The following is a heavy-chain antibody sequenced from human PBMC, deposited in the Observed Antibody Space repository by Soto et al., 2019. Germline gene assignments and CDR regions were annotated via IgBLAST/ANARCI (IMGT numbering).Heavy chain of an antibody. Sequence: ASVKVSCKASGYTFTGCYIHWVRQAPGQGLEWMGWINPNTDYTNYAQKFQGRVTMTRDTSISTAYMELRRLRSDDTAVYYCARDSVPLANCFDPWGQGTLVTVSS. CDR2: INPNTDYT. D-gene: IGHD3-16*01. J-gene: IGHJ5*02. CDR3: ARDSVPLANCFDP. CDR1: GYTFTGCY. V-gene: IGHV1-2*02.